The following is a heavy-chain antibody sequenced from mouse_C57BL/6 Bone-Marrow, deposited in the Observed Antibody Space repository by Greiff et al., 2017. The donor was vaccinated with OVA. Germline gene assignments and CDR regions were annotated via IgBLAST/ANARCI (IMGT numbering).Heavy chain of an antibody. CDR1: GFTFSSYA. CDR2: ISSGGDYI. Sequence: EVQRVESGEGLVKPGGSLKLSCAASGFTFSSYAMSWVRQTPEKRLEWVAYISSGGDYIYYADTVKGRFTISRDNARNTLYLQMSSLKSEDTAMYYCTRDSHDYSYAMDYWGQGTSVTVSS. J-gene: IGHJ4*01. D-gene: IGHD2-4*01. V-gene: IGHV5-9-1*02. CDR3: TRDSHDYSYAMDY.